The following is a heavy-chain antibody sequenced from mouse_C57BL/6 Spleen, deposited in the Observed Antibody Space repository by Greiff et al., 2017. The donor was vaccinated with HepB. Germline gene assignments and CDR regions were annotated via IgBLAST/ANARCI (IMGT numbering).Heavy chain of an antibody. Sequence: EVQLQESGGGLVKPGGSLKLSCAASGFTFSDYGMHWVRQAPEKGLEWVAYISSGSSTIYYADTVKGRFTISRDNAKNTLFLQMTSLRSEDTAMYYCARRPVTGAMDYWGQGTSVTVSS. J-gene: IGHJ4*01. CDR1: GFTFSDYG. CDR2: ISSGSSTI. D-gene: IGHD2-1*01. V-gene: IGHV5-17*01. CDR3: ARRPVTGAMDY.